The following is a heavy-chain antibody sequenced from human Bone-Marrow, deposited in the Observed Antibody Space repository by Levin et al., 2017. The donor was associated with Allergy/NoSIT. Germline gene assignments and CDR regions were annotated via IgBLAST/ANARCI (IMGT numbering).Heavy chain of an antibody. CDR3: ARTLDSSSWLIFDY. V-gene: IGHV4-39*01. D-gene: IGHD6-13*01. Sequence: SQTLSLTCTVSGGSVSSSSYYWGWIRQPPGKGLEWIGSIYYSGNTYYNPSLKSRVTISVDTSKNQFSLKLSSVTAADTAVYYCARTLDSSSWLIFDYWAREPWSPSPQ. J-gene: IGHJ4*02. CDR1: GGSVSSSSYY. CDR2: IYYSGNT.